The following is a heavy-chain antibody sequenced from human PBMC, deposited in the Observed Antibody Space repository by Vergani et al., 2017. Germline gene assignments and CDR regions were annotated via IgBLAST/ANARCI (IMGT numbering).Heavy chain of an antibody. D-gene: IGHD3-9*01. V-gene: IGHV7-4-1*02. J-gene: IGHJ5*02. CDR2: INTNTGNP. CDR1: GYTFTSFA. Sequence: QVQLVQSGSELKKPGASVKVSCKASGYTFTSFAMNWVRQAPGQGLEWMGWINTNTGNPTYAQGFTGRFVFSLDTSVSTAYLQISSLKAEDTAVYYCARAGDFDWPLLRYWFDPWGQGTLVTVSS. CDR3: ARAGDFDWPLLRYWFDP.